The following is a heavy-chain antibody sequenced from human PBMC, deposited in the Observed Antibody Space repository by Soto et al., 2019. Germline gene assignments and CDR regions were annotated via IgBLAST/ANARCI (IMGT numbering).Heavy chain of an antibody. CDR2: IYSGGST. V-gene: IGHV3-66*01. CDR3: ARDDSGSYPDY. CDR1: GFTVSSNY. Sequence: EVQLVESGGGLVQPGGSLRLSCAASGFTVSSNYRSWVRQAPGKGLEWVSVIYSGGSTYYADSVKGRFTISRDNSKNTLYLQMNSLRAEDTAVYYCARDDSGSYPDYWGQGTLVTVSS. J-gene: IGHJ4*02. D-gene: IGHD1-26*01.